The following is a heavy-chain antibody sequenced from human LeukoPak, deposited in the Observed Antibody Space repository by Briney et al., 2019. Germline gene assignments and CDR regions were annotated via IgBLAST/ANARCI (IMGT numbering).Heavy chain of an antibody. V-gene: IGHV1-18*01. CDR3: ARSGDQDFDY. Sequence: AASVKVSCKASGYTFTSYGISWVRQAPGQGLEWMGWISAYNGNTNYAQKLQGRVTITADKSTSTAYMELSSLRSEDTAVYYCARSGDQDFDYWGQGTLVTVSS. CDR2: ISAYNGNT. D-gene: IGHD7-27*01. J-gene: IGHJ4*02. CDR1: GYTFTSYG.